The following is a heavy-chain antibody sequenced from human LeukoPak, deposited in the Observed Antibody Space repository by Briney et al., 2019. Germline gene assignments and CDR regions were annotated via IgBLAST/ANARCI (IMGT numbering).Heavy chain of an antibody. J-gene: IGHJ6*03. D-gene: IGHD5-18*01. V-gene: IGHV4-39*01. CDR2: IYYSGST. Sequence: SETLSLTCTVSGGSISSSSYYWGWIRQPPGKGLGWIGSIYYSGSTYYNPSLKSRVTISVDTSKNQFSLKLSSVTAADTAVYYCARLQHYYYMDVWGKGTTVTVSS. CDR1: GGSISSSSYY. CDR3: ARLQHYYYMDV.